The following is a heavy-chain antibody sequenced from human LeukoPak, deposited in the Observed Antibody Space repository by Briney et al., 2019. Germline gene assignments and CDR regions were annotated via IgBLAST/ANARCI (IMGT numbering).Heavy chain of an antibody. D-gene: IGHD6-19*01. CDR2: IGIDGDT. Sequence: PGGSLRLSCAASGFTLSGYDMHWVRQAPGKGLEWVSAIGIDGDTYYPGSVKGRFTISRENAKNSLYLQMNSLRGGDTAVYYCAGTSLSGWYDSWGQGTLVTVSS. J-gene: IGHJ5*01. CDR1: GFTLSGYD. V-gene: IGHV3-13*01. CDR3: AGTSLSGWYDS.